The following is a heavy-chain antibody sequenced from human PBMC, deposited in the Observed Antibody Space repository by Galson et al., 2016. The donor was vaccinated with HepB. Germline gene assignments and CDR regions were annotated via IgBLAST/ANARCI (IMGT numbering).Heavy chain of an antibody. CDR3: ARGLTLDY. V-gene: IGHV4-34*01. J-gene: IGHJ4*02. CDR1: GGSLSGHY. CDR2: INHSGST. Sequence: ETLSLTCAVYGGSLSGHYWSWIRQPPGKGLEWIGEINHSGSTNYNSSLKSRVTISVDTSKNQFSLKLSTVTATDTAIYYCARGLTLDYWGQGTLVTVSS.